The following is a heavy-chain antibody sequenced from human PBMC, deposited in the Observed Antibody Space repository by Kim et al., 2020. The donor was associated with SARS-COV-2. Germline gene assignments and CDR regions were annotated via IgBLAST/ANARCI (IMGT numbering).Heavy chain of an antibody. CDR2: INTDNGNT. D-gene: IGHD3-3*01. J-gene: IGHJ4*02. Sequence: ASVKVSCKASGYTFTSYPIHWVRQAPGHGLEWMGWINTDNGNTKYPQKFQGRVTITRDTSASTAYMELRSLTSEDTSVVYCVRDPGVGYWGQGTLVTVSS. V-gene: IGHV1-3*04. CDR3: VRDPGVGY. CDR1: GYTFTSYP.